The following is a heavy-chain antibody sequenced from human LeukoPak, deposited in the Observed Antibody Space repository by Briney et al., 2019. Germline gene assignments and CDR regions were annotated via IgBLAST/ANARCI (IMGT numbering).Heavy chain of an antibody. D-gene: IGHD6-13*01. Sequence: SETLSLTCTVSGGSISSYYWSWIRQPPGKGLEWIGYIYYSGSTNYNPSLKSRVTISVDTSKNQFSLKLSSVTAADTAVYYCARFLNPCIAYAFDIWGQGTMVTVSS. V-gene: IGHV4-59*01. J-gene: IGHJ3*02. CDR1: GGSISSYY. CDR3: ARFLNPCIAYAFDI. CDR2: IYYSGST.